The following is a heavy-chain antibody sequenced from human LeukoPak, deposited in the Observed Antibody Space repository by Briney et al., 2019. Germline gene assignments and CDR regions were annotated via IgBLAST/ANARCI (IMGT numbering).Heavy chain of an antibody. CDR2: INHSGST. CDR3: ARVANYYDSSGYSV. D-gene: IGHD3-22*01. J-gene: IGHJ4*02. Sequence: PSETLSLTCAVYGGSFSGYYWSWIRQPPGKGLEWIGEINHSGSTNYNPSLKSRVTISVDTSKNQFSLKLSSVTAADTAVYYCARVANYYDSSGYSVWGQGTLVTVSS. CDR1: GGSFSGYY. V-gene: IGHV4-34*01.